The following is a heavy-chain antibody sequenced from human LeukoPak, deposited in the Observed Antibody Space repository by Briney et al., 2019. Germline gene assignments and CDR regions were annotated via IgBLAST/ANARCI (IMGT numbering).Heavy chain of an antibody. CDR1: GYTFTSYG. Sequence: GASVKVSCKASGYTFTSYGISWVRQAPGQGLEWMGWISAYNGNTNYAQKLQGRVTMTTDTSTSTAYMELRSLRSDDTAVYYCARGNLRVVKSYYYYGMDVWGQGTTVTVSS. D-gene: IGHD4-23*01. V-gene: IGHV1-18*01. J-gene: IGHJ6*02. CDR2: ISAYNGNT. CDR3: ARGNLRVVKSYYYYGMDV.